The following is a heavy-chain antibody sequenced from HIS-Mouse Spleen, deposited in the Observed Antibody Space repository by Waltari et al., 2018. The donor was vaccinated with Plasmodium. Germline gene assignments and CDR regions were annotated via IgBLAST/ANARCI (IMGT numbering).Heavy chain of an antibody. CDR2: INPNSGGT. CDR1: GYTFTGYY. CDR3: ARVLGYKAAAGTFVEYFQH. D-gene: IGHD6-13*01. Sequence: QVQLVQSGAELKKPGASVKVSCKASGYTFTGYYMHWVRQAPGQGLEWMGWINPNSGGTNYAQKFQGRVTMTRDTSISTAYMELSRLRSDDTAVYYCARVLGYKAAAGTFVEYFQHWGQGTLVTVSS. V-gene: IGHV1-2*02. J-gene: IGHJ1*01.